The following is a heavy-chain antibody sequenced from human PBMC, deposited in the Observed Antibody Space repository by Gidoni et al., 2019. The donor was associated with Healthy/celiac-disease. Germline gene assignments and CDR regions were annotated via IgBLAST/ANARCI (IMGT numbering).Heavy chain of an antibody. CDR3: ASSWCSGGSCYSLPFDY. D-gene: IGHD2-15*01. CDR1: GVTFSSYG. CDR2: LWYCGSNT. J-gene: IGHJ4*02. V-gene: IGHV3-33*01. Sequence: QVQPVESAGGVVKPGRSRRLSCAASGVTFSSYGMHWVSQAPGKGLEWVAVLWYCGSNTYYADSVKGRLTISSANSKNTLYLQMNSLRAEDTAVYYCASSWCSGGSCYSLPFDYGGQGTLVTVSS.